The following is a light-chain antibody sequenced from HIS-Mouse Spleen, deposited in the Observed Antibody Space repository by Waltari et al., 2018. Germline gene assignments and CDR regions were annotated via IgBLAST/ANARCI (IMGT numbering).Light chain of an antibody. V-gene: IGKV2-30*01. CDR1: QNLVNSDGNTY. Sequence: DVVITQSPLSLPVTLGQPAAISCRSSQNLVNSDGNTYLNWFHQRPGQSPRGRIYKVSNRDSGVPDRFSGSGSGTDFTLKISRVEAEDVGVYYCMQGTHWPITFGQGTKLEIK. CDR2: KVS. J-gene: IGKJ2*01. CDR3: MQGTHWPIT.